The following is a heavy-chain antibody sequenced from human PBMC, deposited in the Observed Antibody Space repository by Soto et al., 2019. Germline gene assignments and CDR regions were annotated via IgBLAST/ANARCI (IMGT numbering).Heavy chain of an antibody. Sequence: EVQLLESGGDLIQPGGSLRLSCVASGITFGSRAMSWVRQAPGEGLACVSGVSGTGGSAYYADSVKGQFTISRDKSTNTLYLHMKSLRAEYTAVYYCARGSAYSDYDLEYWGQGTLVTVSS. J-gene: IGHJ4*02. V-gene: IGHV3-23*01. CDR2: VSGTGGSA. D-gene: IGHD4-17*01. CDR3: ARGSAYSDYDLEY. CDR1: GITFGSRA.